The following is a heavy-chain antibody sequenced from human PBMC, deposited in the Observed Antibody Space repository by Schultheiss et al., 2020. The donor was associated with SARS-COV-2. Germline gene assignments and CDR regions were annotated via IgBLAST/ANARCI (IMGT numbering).Heavy chain of an antibody. CDR2: INPNSGGT. D-gene: IGHD3-16*02. Sequence: ASVKVSCKASGYTFTGYYMHWVRQAPGQGLEWMGWINPNSGGTNYAQKFQGRVTMTRNTSISTAYMELSRLRSDDTAVYYCARDHKMITFGGVIVPNYGMDVWGQGTTVTVSS. V-gene: IGHV1-2*02. CDR3: ARDHKMITFGGVIVPNYGMDV. CDR1: GYTFTGYY. J-gene: IGHJ6*02.